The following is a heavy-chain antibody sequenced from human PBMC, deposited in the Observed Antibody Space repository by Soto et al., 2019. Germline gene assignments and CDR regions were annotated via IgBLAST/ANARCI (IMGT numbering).Heavy chain of an antibody. CDR3: AGVPAAMRWFDP. CDR1: GGSFSGYY. V-gene: IGHV4-34*01. Sequence: SETLSLTCAVYGGSFSGYYWSWIRQPPGKGLEWIGEINHSGSTNYNPSLKSRVTISVDTSKNQFSVKLSSVTAADTAVYYCAGVPAAMRWFDPWGQGTLVTVSS. D-gene: IGHD2-2*01. CDR2: INHSGST. J-gene: IGHJ5*02.